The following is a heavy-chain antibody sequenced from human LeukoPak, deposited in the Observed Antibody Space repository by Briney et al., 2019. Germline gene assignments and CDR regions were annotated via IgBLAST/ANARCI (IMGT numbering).Heavy chain of an antibody. V-gene: IGHV4-31*03. J-gene: IGHJ6*03. D-gene: IGHD3-10*01. CDR2: IYYRGST. CDR3: ASLDRYYGSGSSTLTRDYYYYMDV. CDR1: GGSISSGGYY. Sequence: SETLSLTCTVSGGSISSGGYYWSWIRQHPGKGLEGIGYIYYRGSTYYNPSLKSRVTISVDTSKNQFSLKLSSVTAADTAVYYCASLDRYYGSGSSTLTRDYYYYMDVWGKGTTVTVSS.